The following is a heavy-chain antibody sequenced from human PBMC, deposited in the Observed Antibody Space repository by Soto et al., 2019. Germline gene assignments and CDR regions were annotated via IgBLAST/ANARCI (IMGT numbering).Heavy chain of an antibody. D-gene: IGHD3-10*01. CDR1: GGSISSGGYY. CDR3: AREIRMVRGIDY. V-gene: IGHV4-31*03. J-gene: IGHJ4*02. CDR2: IYYSGST. Sequence: SETLSLTCTVSGGSISSGGYYWSWIRQHPGKGLEWIGYIYYSGSTYYNPSLKSRVTISVDTSKNQFSLKLSSVTAADTAVYYCAREIRMVRGIDYWGQGTLVTVSS.